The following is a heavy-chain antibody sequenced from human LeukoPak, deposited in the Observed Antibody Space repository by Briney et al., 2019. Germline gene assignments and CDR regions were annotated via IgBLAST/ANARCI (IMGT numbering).Heavy chain of an antibody. V-gene: IGHV3-74*01. CDR3: SRTTTLIWWFDP. J-gene: IGHJ5*02. Sequence: GGSLRLSCEASGFTFSDYWMHWVRQAPGKGLVWVARINFDGSGTSYADSVKGRFTISRDNAKNTVFLQMYSLRAEDTAVYYCSRTTTLIWWFDPWGQGTLVFVSS. CDR2: INFDGSGT. CDR1: GFTFSDYW. D-gene: IGHD4-11*01.